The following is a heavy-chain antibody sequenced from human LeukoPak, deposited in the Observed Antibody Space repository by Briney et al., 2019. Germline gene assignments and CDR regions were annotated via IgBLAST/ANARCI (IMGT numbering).Heavy chain of an antibody. D-gene: IGHD6-13*01. Sequence: PSETLSLTCTVSGGSISSSSYYWGWIRQPPGKGLEWIGSIYYSGSTYYNPSLKSRVTISVDTSKNQFSLKLSSVTAADTAVYYCARDWYSSSWGYWFDPWGQGTLVTVSS. J-gene: IGHJ5*02. CDR3: ARDWYSSSWGYWFDP. CDR2: IYYSGST. V-gene: IGHV4-39*07. CDR1: GGSISSSSYY.